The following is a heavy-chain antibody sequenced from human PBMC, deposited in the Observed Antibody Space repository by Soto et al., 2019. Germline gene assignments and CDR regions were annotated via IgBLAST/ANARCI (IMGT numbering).Heavy chain of an antibody. CDR1: GFTFSDYY. V-gene: IGHV3-11*01. CDR2: ISSSGSTI. D-gene: IGHD3-9*01. Sequence: PGGSLRLSCAASGFTFSDYYMSWIRQAPGKGLEWVSYISSSGSTIYYADSVKGRFTISRDNAKNSLYLQMNSLRAEDTAVYYCAKPPGADILTGYPLIDYYYGMDVWGQGTTVTVSS. CDR3: AKPPGADILTGYPLIDYYYGMDV. J-gene: IGHJ6*02.